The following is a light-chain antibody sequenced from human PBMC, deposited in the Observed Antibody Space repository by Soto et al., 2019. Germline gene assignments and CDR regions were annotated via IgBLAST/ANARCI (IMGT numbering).Light chain of an antibody. V-gene: IGLV2-23*03. CDR3: CAYAGSSTFL. CDR1: TSDVGSYKF. CDR2: EGS. J-gene: IGLJ2*01. Sequence: QSVLTQPASVSGSPGQSITISCTGTTSDVGSYKFVSWYQHLPGKAPKLVIFEGSERPSGISDRFSGSKSGNTASLTISGLQAEDEADYYCCAYAGSSTFLFGGGTQLTVL.